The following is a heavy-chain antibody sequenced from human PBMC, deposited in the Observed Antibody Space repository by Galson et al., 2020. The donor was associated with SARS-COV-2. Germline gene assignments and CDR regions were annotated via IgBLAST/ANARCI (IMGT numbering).Heavy chain of an antibody. CDR1: GYTFTSYG. CDR2: ISAYNGNT. V-gene: IGHV1-18*01. J-gene: IGHJ5*02. Sequence: ASVKVSCKASGYTFTSYGISWVRQAPGQGLEWMGWISAYNGNTNYAQKLQGRVTMTTDTSTSTAYMELRSLRSDDTAVYYCARDQKEDMVRGVKGVWFDPWGQGTLVTVSS. D-gene: IGHD3-10*01. CDR3: ARDQKEDMVRGVKGVWFDP.